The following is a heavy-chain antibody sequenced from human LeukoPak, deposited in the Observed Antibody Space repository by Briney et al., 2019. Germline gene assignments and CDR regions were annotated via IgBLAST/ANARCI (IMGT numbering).Heavy chain of an antibody. J-gene: IGHJ5*02. Sequence: PSETLSLTCTVSGGSISSSSYYSGWIRQPPGKGLEWIGTIYYSGSTYYNPSLKSRVTISVDTSKKQFSLKLSSVTAADTALYYCAGRSYSSSSEFDPWGQGTLVTVSS. V-gene: IGHV4-39*01. D-gene: IGHD6-6*01. CDR1: GGSISSSSYY. CDR3: AGRSYSSSSEFDP. CDR2: IYYSGST.